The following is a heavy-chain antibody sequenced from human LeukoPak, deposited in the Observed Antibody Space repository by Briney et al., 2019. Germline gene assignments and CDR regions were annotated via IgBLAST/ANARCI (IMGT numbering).Heavy chain of an antibody. Sequence: QPGGSLRLSCAATGFTFSNYAIHWGRQAPGKGLEWVAFISDDGSRQRYADSVKGRFTISRDNSKNTLNLQMNSLRAEDTAVYYCVKDRTGTYTLDYWGQGTLVTVSS. CDR2: ISDDGSRQ. D-gene: IGHD3-10*01. J-gene: IGHJ4*02. V-gene: IGHV3-30-3*01. CDR1: GFTFSNYA. CDR3: VKDRTGTYTLDY.